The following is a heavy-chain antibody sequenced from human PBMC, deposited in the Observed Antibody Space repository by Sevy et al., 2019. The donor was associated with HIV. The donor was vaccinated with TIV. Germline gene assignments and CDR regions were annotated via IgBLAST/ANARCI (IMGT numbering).Heavy chain of an antibody. D-gene: IGHD6-13*01. J-gene: IGHJ3*02. V-gene: IGHV3-33*01. CDR1: GFTFSSYG. CDR2: IWYDGSNK. Sequence: GGYLRLSCAASGFTFSSYGMHWVRQAPGKGLEWVAVIWYDGSNKYYADSVKGRFTISRDNSKNTLYLQMNSLRAEDTAVYYCARDGIADDAFDIWGQGTMVTVSS. CDR3: ARDGIADDAFDI.